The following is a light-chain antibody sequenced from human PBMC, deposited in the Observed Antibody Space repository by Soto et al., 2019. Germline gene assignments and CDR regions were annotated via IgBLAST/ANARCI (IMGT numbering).Light chain of an antibody. J-gene: IGKJ5*01. CDR2: AAS. CDR1: QGISSW. V-gene: IGKV1-12*01. Sequence: DIQKTQTPPSVSASVGNRVTITWRASQGISSWLAWYQQRPGRAPKLLIYAASSLQSGVPSRFSGSGSGTDFTLTINNLQPEDFATYYCQQANSFPLTVGHGTRLEIK. CDR3: QQANSFPLT.